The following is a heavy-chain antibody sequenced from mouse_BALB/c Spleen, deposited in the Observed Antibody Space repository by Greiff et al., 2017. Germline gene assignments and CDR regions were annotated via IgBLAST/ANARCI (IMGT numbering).Heavy chain of an antibody. CDR1: GYTFTSYW. J-gene: IGHJ4*01. V-gene: IGHV1-7*01. CDR2: INPSTGYT. D-gene: IGHD1-1*01. Sequence: VKLMESGAELAKPGASVKMSCKASGYTFTSYWMHWVKQRPGQGLEWIGYINPSTGYTEYNQKFKDKSTLTADKSSSTAYMQLSSLTSEDSAVYYCARSITTVVGAMDYWGQGTSVTVSS. CDR3: ARSITTVVGAMDY.